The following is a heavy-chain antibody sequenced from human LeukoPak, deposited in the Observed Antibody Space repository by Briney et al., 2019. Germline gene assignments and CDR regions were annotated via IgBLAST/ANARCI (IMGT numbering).Heavy chain of an antibody. D-gene: IGHD5-18*01. CDR1: GGSFSGYY. CDR3: ARGGIQLWNIYDYYGMDV. J-gene: IGHJ6*02. Sequence: SETLSLTCAVYGGSFSGYYWSWIRQPPGKGLEWIGEINHSGSTNYNPSLKSRVTISVDTSKNQFSLKLSSVTAADTAVYYCARGGIQLWNIYDYYGMDVWCQGTTVTVSS. CDR2: INHSGST. V-gene: IGHV4-34*01.